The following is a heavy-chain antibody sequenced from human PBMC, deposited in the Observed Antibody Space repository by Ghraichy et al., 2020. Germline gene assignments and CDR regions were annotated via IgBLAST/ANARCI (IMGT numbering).Heavy chain of an antibody. D-gene: IGHD3-10*01. Sequence: ASVEVSCKASGYTFTSYGISWVRQAPGQGLEWMGWISAYNGNTNYAQKLQGRVTMTTDTSTSTAYMELRSLRSDDTAVYYCAREVLRGVIRPWGMDVWGQGTTVTVSS. V-gene: IGHV1-18*01. J-gene: IGHJ6*02. CDR1: GYTFTSYG. CDR3: AREVLRGVIRPWGMDV. CDR2: ISAYNGNT.